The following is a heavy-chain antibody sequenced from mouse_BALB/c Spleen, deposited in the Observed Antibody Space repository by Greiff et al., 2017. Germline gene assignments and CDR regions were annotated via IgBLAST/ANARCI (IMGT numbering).Heavy chain of an antibody. CDR1: GFTFSSYA. J-gene: IGHJ2*01. CDR3: ARAYYEPFDY. Sequence: EVQRVESGGGLVKPGGSLKLSCAASGFTFSSYAMSWVRQTPEKRLEWVASISSGGSTYYPDSVKGRFTISRDNARNILYLQMSSLRSEDTAMYYCARAYYEPFDYWGQGTTLTVSS. D-gene: IGHD2-4*01. V-gene: IGHV5-6-5*01. CDR2: ISSGGST.